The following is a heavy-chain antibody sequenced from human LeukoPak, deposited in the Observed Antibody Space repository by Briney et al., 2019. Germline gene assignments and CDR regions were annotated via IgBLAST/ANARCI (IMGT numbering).Heavy chain of an antibody. J-gene: IGHJ5*02. CDR3: AKGFRTVTTS. Sequence: PGGSLRLSCAASGFTFSGYAMSWVRQAPGKGLKWLSTITGGAENTYYADSVKGRFTISRDNSKNTVYLQMNSLRAEDTAVYYCAKGFRTVTTSWGQGTLVTVSS. CDR1: GFTFSGYA. D-gene: IGHD4-17*01. V-gene: IGHV3-23*01. CDR2: ITGGAENT.